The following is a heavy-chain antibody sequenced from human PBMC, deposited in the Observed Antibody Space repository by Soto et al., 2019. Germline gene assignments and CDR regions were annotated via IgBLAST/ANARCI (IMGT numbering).Heavy chain of an antibody. CDR3: GSHALPWIQLWFGAFDI. CDR2: INHSGST. J-gene: IGHJ3*02. CDR1: GGSFSGYY. D-gene: IGHD5-18*01. Sequence: QVQLQQWGAGLLKPSETLSLTCAVYGGSFSGYYWSWIRQPPGKGLEWIGEINHSGSTNYNPSLKSRVIISVDTSKNQFSLKLRSVTAADTAVYYCGSHALPWIQLWFGAFDIWGQGTMVTFSS. V-gene: IGHV4-34*01.